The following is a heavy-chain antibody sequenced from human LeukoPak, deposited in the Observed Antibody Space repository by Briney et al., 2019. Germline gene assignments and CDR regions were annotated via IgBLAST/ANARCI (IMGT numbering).Heavy chain of an antibody. CDR3: ASGPSMIVVVTWGDPLRP. CDR2: ISYDGSNK. D-gene: IGHD3-22*01. Sequence: GGSLRLSCAASGFTFSSYAMHWVRQAPGKGLEWVAVISYDGSNKYYADSVKGRFTISRDNSKNTLYLQMNSLRAEDTAVYYCASGPSMIVVVTWGDPLRPWGQGTLVTVSS. V-gene: IGHV3-30-3*01. J-gene: IGHJ5*02. CDR1: GFTFSSYA.